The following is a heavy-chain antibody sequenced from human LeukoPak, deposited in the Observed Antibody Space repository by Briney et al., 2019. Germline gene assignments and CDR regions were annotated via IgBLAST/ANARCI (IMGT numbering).Heavy chain of an antibody. V-gene: IGHV1-18*04. D-gene: IGHD6-19*01. CDR3: ARDVWSSGWYFAFDI. CDR1: GYTFTSHG. Sequence: ASVKVSCKASGYTFTSHGISWVRQAPGQGLEWMGWSSAYNGNTNYAQKLQGRVTMTTDTSTSTAYMELRSLRSDDTAVYYCARDVWSSGWYFAFDIWGQGTMVTVSS. CDR2: SSAYNGNT. J-gene: IGHJ3*02.